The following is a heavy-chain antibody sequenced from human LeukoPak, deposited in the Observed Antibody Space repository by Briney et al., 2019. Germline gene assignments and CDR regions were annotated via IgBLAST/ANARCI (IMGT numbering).Heavy chain of an antibody. Sequence: SETLSLTCAVYGGSFSGYYWSWIRQPPGKGLEWIGEINHSGSTNYNPSLKSRVTISVDTSKNQFSLKLSSVTAADTAVYYCARDPYGAAGSFDYWGQGTLVTVSS. CDR2: INHSGST. V-gene: IGHV4-34*01. D-gene: IGHD6-13*01. CDR3: ARDPYGAAGSFDY. CDR1: GGSFSGYY. J-gene: IGHJ4*02.